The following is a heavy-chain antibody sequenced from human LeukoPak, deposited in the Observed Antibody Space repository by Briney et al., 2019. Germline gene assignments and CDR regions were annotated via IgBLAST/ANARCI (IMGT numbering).Heavy chain of an antibody. CDR1: GLTFSNAW. V-gene: IGHV3-23*01. J-gene: IGHJ4*02. CDR3: AKWSDPPYFDY. CDR2: ISGSGGST. Sequence: HPGGSLRLSCAASGLTFSNAWMSWVRQAPGKGLEWVSAISGSGGSTYYADSVKGRFTISRDNSKNTLYLQMNSLRAEDTAVYYCAKWSDPPYFDYWGQGTLVTVSS.